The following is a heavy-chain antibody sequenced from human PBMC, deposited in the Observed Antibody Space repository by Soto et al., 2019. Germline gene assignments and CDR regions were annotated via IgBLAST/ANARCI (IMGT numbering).Heavy chain of an antibody. J-gene: IGHJ4*02. CDR2: IYYTGST. CDR1: GGSLTGFY. CDR3: TRHEGGAAADRPLDY. Sequence: PSETLSLTCTVSGGSLTGFYWSWIRQPPGKGLEWLGYIYYTGSTNYNPSLKSRVTMSVDTYTNQFSLKMNAVTAADTAVYYCTRHEGGAAADRPLDYWGQGTLVTVSS. V-gene: IGHV4-59*08. D-gene: IGHD6-13*01.